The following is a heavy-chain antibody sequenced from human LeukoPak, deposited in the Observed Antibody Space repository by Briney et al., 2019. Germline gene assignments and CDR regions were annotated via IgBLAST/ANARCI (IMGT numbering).Heavy chain of an antibody. Sequence: PAGSLRLSCATSGFTFSDYYMSWIRQAPGKGLEWVSYISSSGSPIYYADSVKGRFTISRDNAKNSLFLQMNSLRAEDTAVYYCARGSFLITFGGFIGWGQGTLVTVSS. J-gene: IGHJ4*02. CDR1: GFTFSDYY. CDR2: ISSSGSPI. V-gene: IGHV3-11*04. CDR3: ARGSFLITFGGFIG. D-gene: IGHD3-16*02.